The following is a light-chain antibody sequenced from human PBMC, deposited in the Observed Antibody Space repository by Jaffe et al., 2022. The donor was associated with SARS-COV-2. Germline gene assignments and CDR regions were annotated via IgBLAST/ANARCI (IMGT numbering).Light chain of an antibody. V-gene: IGLV2-11*01. J-gene: IGLJ2*01. CDR3: CSYVGSFTWV. CDR1: NNDIGDNNY. CDR2: DVT. Sequence: QSALTQPHSVSGSPGQSVTISCTGTNNDIGDNNYVSWYQQHPGEAPKLMIYDVTKRPSGVPDRFSGSKSGNTASLTISGLQAEDEADYYCCSYVGSFTWVFGGGTKLTVL.